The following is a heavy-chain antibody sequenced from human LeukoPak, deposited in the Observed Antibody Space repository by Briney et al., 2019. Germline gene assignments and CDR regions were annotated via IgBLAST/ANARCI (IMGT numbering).Heavy chain of an antibody. CDR1: GFTFTSYE. D-gene: IGHD1-26*01. V-gene: IGHV3-48*03. CDR3: ARESLEGSYLEVEYFQH. J-gene: IGHJ1*01. CDR2: ISSSGNTI. Sequence: PGGSLRLSCAASGFTFTSYEMNWVRQAPGKGLDWVSYISSSGNTIFYADPVKGRFTISRDNAKNSLYLQMNSLRAEDTAVYYCARESLEGSYLEVEYFQHWGQGTLVTVSS.